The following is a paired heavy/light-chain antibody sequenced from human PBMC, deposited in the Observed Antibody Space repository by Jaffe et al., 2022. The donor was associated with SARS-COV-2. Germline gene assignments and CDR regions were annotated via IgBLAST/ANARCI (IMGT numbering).Light chain of an antibody. CDR2: QDV. V-gene: IGLV3-1*01. J-gene: IGLJ2*01. Sequence: SYELTQPPSMSVSPGQTASITCSGYKLGDKYVCWYQQKPGQSPVLVIYQDVKRPPGIPERFSGSNSGKTATLTISGTQAMDEADYYCQAWDRSTAVFGGGTTLSVL. CDR1: KLGDKY. CDR3: QAWDRSTAV.
Heavy chain of an antibody. V-gene: IGHV3-23*01. CDR1: GFNFRTYA. Sequence: EVQLLESGGGLVQPGGSLRLSCAASGFNFRTYAVNWVRQAPGKGLEWVSGFSDGGVTTHYAESVEGRFTISRDTSNNTVYLQMNSLRAEDTAIYYCAKDVLRGSQSAFDIWGQGTKVTVSS. CDR3: AKDVLRGSQSAFDI. J-gene: IGHJ3*02. CDR2: FSDGGVTT. D-gene: IGHD1-26*01.